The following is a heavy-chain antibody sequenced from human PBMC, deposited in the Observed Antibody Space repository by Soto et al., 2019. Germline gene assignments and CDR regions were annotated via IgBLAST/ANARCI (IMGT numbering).Heavy chain of an antibody. Sequence: SETLSLTCTVSGGSISSSSYYWGWIRQPPGKGLEWIGSIYYSGSTYYNPSLKSRVTISVDTSKNQFSLKLSSVTAADTAVYYCARREDYYGSGSYYNLGWFDPWGQGTLVTVSS. J-gene: IGHJ5*02. V-gene: IGHV4-39*01. D-gene: IGHD3-10*01. CDR1: GGSISSSSYY. CDR3: ARREDYYGSGSYYNLGWFDP. CDR2: IYYSGST.